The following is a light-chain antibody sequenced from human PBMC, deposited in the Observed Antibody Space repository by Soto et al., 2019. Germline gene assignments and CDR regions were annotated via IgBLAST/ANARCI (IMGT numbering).Light chain of an antibody. CDR3: AVWDQSLTGWV. CDR1: SSNIGSHF. V-gene: IGLV1-47*01. Sequence: QSVLTQPPSASGTPGQSLTISCSGSSSNIGSHFVYWYQHLPGTAPKLLIFRDGQRPSGVPARFFGSKSGTSASLAITGLRSEDEADYYFAVWDQSLTGWVFGGGTQLTVL. J-gene: IGLJ3*02. CDR2: RDG.